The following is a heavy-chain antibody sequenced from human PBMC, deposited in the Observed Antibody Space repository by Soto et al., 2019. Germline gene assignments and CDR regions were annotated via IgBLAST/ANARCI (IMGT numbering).Heavy chain of an antibody. CDR1: GGSFSGYY. CDR2: INHSGST. CDR3: ARVSASGYYYDSRGLDI. Sequence: SSETLSLTCAVYGGSFSGYYWSWIRQPPGKGLEWIGEINHSGSTNYNPSLKSRVTISVDTSKNQFSLKLSSVTAADTAVYYCARVSASGYYYDSRGLDIWGQGTMVT. V-gene: IGHV4-34*01. D-gene: IGHD3-22*01. J-gene: IGHJ3*02.